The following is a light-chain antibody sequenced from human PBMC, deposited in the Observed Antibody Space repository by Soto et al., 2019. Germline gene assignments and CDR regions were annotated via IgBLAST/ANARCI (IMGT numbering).Light chain of an antibody. V-gene: IGKV1-5*03. CDR2: KAS. J-gene: IGKJ1*01. Sequence: DIQMTQSPSTLSASVGDRVTITCRASQSISSWLAWYQQKPGKAPKLLIYKASSLESGVPSRFSGSGSGTEFTLTISSLQPDDFATYYCQQSYSVPWTFAQGTKVEIK. CDR1: QSISSW. CDR3: QQSYSVPWT.